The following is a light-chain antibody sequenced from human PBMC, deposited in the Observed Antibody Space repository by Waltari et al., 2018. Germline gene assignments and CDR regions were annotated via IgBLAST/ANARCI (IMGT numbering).Light chain of an antibody. V-gene: IGKV3-15*01. CDR1: QTISSS. CDR3: QQYNDWPRT. Sequence: ETVLTQSPATLSVSPGETATLSCRASQTISSSLAWYQQKPGQAPRLLIYGSSTRADGIPARFSGSGSGTDFTLTISSLQSEDFAVYYCQQYNDWPRTFGQRTKVDIK. J-gene: IGKJ1*01. CDR2: GSS.